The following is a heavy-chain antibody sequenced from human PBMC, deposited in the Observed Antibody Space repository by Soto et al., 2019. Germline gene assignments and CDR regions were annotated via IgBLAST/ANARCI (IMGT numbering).Heavy chain of an antibody. J-gene: IGHJ6*02. Sequence: QVQLVESGGGVVQPGRSLRLSCAASGFTFSSYGMHWVRQAPGKGLEWVAVIWYDGSNKYYADSVKGRFTISRDNSKNTLYLQMNSLRAEDTAVYYCARDQYPAIGVATITRYYSGMDVWGQGTTVTVSS. CDR1: GFTFSSYG. D-gene: IGHD5-12*01. CDR3: ARDQYPAIGVATITRYYSGMDV. V-gene: IGHV3-33*01. CDR2: IWYDGSNK.